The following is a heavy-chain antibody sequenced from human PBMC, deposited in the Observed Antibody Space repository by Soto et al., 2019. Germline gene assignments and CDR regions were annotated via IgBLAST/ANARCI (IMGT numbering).Heavy chain of an antibody. CDR3: ARDLQADY. Sequence: QVQLVQSGAEVKKPGASVKVSCKASGYTFTSYAMHWVRQAPGQRLEWMGWINAGNGNTKYSQKFQGRVTITRDTCGRKSQIEPESPGSEDTAVYYCARDLQADYWGQGTLVTVSS. CDR1: GYTFTSYA. J-gene: IGHJ4*02. V-gene: IGHV1-3*01. CDR2: INAGNGNT.